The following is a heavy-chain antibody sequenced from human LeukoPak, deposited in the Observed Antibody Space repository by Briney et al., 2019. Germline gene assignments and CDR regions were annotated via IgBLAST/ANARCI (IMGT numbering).Heavy chain of an antibody. CDR2: ISGSGGAT. D-gene: IGHD6-13*01. J-gene: IGHJ5*02. CDR3: AKTPYSSDWYGYWFDP. CDR1: GFTFCNFA. Sequence: SGGSLRLSCAASGFTFCNFAMSWVRQAPGKGLEWVSSISGSGGATYYVDSVKGRFTISRDNSKNTLYLQMNSPRAEDTAVYYCAKTPYSSDWYGYWFDPWGQGTLVTVSS. V-gene: IGHV3-23*01.